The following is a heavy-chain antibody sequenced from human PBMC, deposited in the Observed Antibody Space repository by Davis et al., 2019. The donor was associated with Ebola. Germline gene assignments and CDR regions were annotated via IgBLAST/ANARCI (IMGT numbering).Heavy chain of an antibody. Sequence: ASVKVSCKASGYTFTSYYMHWVRQAPGQGLEWMGIINPSGGRTSYAQKFQGRVTMTRDTSTSTVYMELSSLRSEDTAMYYCARMCSGGSCQNDAFDIWGQGTMVTVSS. CDR1: GYTFTSYY. J-gene: IGHJ3*02. CDR3: ARMCSGGSCQNDAFDI. CDR2: INPSGGRT. V-gene: IGHV1-46*01. D-gene: IGHD2-15*01.